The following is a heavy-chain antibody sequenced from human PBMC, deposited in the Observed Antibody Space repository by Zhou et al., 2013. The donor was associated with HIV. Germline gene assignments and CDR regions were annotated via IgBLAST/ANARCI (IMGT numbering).Heavy chain of an antibody. CDR2: IIPIFGTA. CDR3: ARDQPKPYYYDSRGYYYSGHNWFDP. Sequence: QVQLVQSGAEVKKPGSSVKVSCKASGGTFSSYVITWVRQAPGQGLEWMGGIIPIFGTANYAQKFQGRVTITADESTSTAYMEVRSLTSEDTAVYYCARDQPKPYYYDSRGYYYSGHNWFDPGPGNPGHRLL. CDR1: GGTFSSYV. V-gene: IGHV1-69*12. D-gene: IGHD3-22*01. J-gene: IGHJ5*02.